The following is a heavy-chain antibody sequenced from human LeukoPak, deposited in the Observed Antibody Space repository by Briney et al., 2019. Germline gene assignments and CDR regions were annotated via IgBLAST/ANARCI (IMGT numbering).Heavy chain of an antibody. CDR1: GGSISSYY. J-gene: IGHJ4*02. CDR3: ARHKGWLQWEY. Sequence: SETLSLTCTVSGGSISSYYWSWIRQPAGKGLEWIGRIYISGSGSTNYNPSLKSRVTMSVDTSKNQFSLKLSSVTAADTAVYYCARHKGWLQWEYWGQGTLVTVSS. CDR2: IYISGSGST. D-gene: IGHD5-24*01. V-gene: IGHV4-4*07.